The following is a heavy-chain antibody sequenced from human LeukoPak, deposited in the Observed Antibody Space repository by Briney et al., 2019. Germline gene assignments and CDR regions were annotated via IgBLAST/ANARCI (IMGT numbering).Heavy chain of an antibody. CDR3: ARHPSAVAGKTFDC. Sequence: NSSETLSLTCTVSGGSISSGGYYWSWIRQPPGKGLEWVGYVFYSGSTNYNPSLKSRVTISVDTSKNQISLKLTSVTAADTAVYYCARHPSAVAGKTFDCWGQGTLVTVSS. D-gene: IGHD6-19*01. CDR1: GGSISSGGYY. J-gene: IGHJ4*02. CDR2: VFYSGST. V-gene: IGHV4-61*08.